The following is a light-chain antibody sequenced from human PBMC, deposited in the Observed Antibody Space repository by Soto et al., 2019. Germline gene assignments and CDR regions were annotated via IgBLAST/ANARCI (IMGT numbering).Light chain of an antibody. Sequence: AIPFSQSPSSLSASVGDRVTITCRASQSISSYLNWYQQKPGKAPKVLIYDASNLETGVPSRFSGSGSGTEFILTIGSLQPDDFATYYCQHYGGMWKVGQGTKV. J-gene: IGKJ1*01. CDR2: DAS. CDR3: QHYGGMWK. V-gene: IGKV1-13*02. CDR1: QSISSY.